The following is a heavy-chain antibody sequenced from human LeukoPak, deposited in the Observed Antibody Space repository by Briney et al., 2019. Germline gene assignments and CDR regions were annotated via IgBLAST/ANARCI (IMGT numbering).Heavy chain of an antibody. J-gene: IGHJ6*03. V-gene: IGHV1-8*01. Sequence: ASVKVSCKASGYTFTSYDINWVRQATGQGLEWMGWMNPNSGNTGYAQKFQGRVTMTRNTSISTAYMELSSLRSEDTAVYYCARYFNTVTTSVGRYYYYYYMDVWGKGTTVTVSS. CDR3: ARYFNTVTTSVGRYYYYYYMDV. D-gene: IGHD4-11*01. CDR1: GYTFTSYD. CDR2: MNPNSGNT.